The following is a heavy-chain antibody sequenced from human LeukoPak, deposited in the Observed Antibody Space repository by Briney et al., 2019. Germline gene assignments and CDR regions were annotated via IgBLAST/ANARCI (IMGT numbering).Heavy chain of an antibody. Sequence: ASVKVSCKASGYTFTGYYMHWVRQAPGQGLEWMGWINPNSGGTNYAQKFQGRVTVTRDTSISTAYMEVSRLRSDDTAVYYCHYYDSQGFGYWGQGSLVTVSS. V-gene: IGHV1-2*02. CDR2: INPNSGGT. CDR3: HYYDSQGFGY. D-gene: IGHD3-22*01. CDR1: GYTFTGYY. J-gene: IGHJ4*02.